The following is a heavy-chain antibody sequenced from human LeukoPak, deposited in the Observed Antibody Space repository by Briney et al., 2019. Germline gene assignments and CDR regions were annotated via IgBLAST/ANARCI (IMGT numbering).Heavy chain of an antibody. CDR3: ARDEAVAGTGDY. CDR2: INPSGGST. Sequence: AASVTVSCTASGYTFTSYYMHWVRQAPGQGLEWMGIINPSGGSTSYAQKLQGRVTMTRDTSTSTVYMELSSLRSEDTAVYYCARDEAVAGTGDYWGQGTLVTVSS. CDR1: GYTFTSYY. J-gene: IGHJ4*02. V-gene: IGHV1-46*01. D-gene: IGHD6-19*01.